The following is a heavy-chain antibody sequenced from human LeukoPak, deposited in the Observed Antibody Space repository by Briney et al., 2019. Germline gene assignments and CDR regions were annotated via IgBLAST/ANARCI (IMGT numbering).Heavy chain of an antibody. J-gene: IGHJ4*02. CDR3: ARFSPRAMGNYLDF. Sequence: SETLSLTCTVSGGSISCYYWSWIRQPPGKGLEWIGYIYPRGSTYYNPSLKSRVILSLDKSANQFSLNLSSVTAADTAVYYCARFSPRAMGNYLDFWGQGTLVTVSS. CDR1: GGSISCYY. V-gene: IGHV4-4*09. CDR2: IYPRGST. D-gene: IGHD7-27*01.